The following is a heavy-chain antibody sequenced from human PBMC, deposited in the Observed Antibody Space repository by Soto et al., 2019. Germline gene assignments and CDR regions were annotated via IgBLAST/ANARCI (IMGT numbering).Heavy chain of an antibody. Sequence: QVQLVESGGGLVKPGGSLRLSCAASNFIFSDYYLSWIRQAPGNGLEWVSYISNSGTTVYYADSVKVRFTISRDNAKKSLYLQMNSLRAEDTAVYYCARDTLPTDFGLGWDVWGQGTTVTVSS. CDR3: ARDTLPTDFGLGWDV. D-gene: IGHD4-17*01. V-gene: IGHV3-11*01. CDR1: NFIFSDYY. J-gene: IGHJ6*02. CDR2: ISNSGTTV.